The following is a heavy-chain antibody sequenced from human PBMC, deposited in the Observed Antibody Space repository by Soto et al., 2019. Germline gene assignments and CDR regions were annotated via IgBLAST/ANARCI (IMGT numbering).Heavy chain of an antibody. CDR1: GFTFFNYA. CDR3: ARKILVSTTRPEYWYFDL. D-gene: IGHD2-21*01. V-gene: IGHV3-23*01. CDR2: ISGGGDAT. J-gene: IGHJ2*01. Sequence: EVQLLESGGGLVQPGGSLRLSCAGSGFTFFNYAMNWVRQAPGKGLEWVSSISGGGDATFFPDSVRGRFTFSRDNSKHTVPLQMNSLGVEDTAVYYCARKILVSTTRPEYWYFDLWGRGNLVTVSS.